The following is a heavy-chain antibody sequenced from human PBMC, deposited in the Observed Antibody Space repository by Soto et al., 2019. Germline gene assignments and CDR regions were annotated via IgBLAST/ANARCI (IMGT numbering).Heavy chain of an antibody. CDR1: GFTFSSYG. D-gene: IGHD3-9*01. V-gene: IGHV3-33*01. CDR2: IWYDGSNK. J-gene: IGHJ4*02. CDR3: ASGSAGRPRYFDYWRASLGYFDY. Sequence: GGSLRLSCAASGFTFSSYGMHWVRQAPGKGLEWVAVIWYDGSNKYYADSVKGRFTISRDNSKNTLYLQMNSLRAEDTAVYYCASGSAGRPRYFDYWRASLGYFDYWGQGTLVTVSS.